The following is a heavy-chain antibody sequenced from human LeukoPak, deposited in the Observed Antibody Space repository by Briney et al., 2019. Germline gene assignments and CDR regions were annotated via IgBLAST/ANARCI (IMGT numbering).Heavy chain of an antibody. D-gene: IGHD6-19*01. V-gene: IGHV4-59*01. CDR3: ARDRSGLNYFDY. Sequence: SETLSLTCTVSGGSISSYYWSWIRQPPGKGLEWIGYIYYSGSTNYNPSLKSRVTISVDTSKNQFSLKLSSVTAVDTAVYYCARDRSGLNYFDYWGQGTLVTVSS. CDR1: GGSISSYY. CDR2: IYYSGST. J-gene: IGHJ4*02.